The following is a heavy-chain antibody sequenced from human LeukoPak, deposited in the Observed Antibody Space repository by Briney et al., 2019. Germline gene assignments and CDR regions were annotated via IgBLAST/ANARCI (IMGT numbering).Heavy chain of an antibody. J-gene: IGHJ4*02. CDR3: TQSNY. CDR1: GFTFSGFG. Sequence: PGGSLRLSCAVSGFTFSGFGIHWVRQASGKGLEWVGRIRSKADNYATAYAASVQGRCTISRDDSKSTAYLQLNSLKTEDTAVYYCTQSNYWGQGALVTVSS. CDR2: IRSKADNYAT. V-gene: IGHV3-73*01.